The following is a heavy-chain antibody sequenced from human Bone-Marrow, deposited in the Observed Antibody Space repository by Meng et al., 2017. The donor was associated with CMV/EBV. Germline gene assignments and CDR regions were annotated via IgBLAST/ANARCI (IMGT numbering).Heavy chain of an antibody. V-gene: IGHV3-11*01. Sequence: VQLEESGGGLIQPGGSPRLSCAASGFTFSSNYMSWVRQAPGKGLEWVSYISSSGSTIYYADSVKGRFTISRDNAKNSLYLQMNSLRAEDTAVYYCARDDGNWFDPWGQGTLVTVSS. J-gene: IGHJ5*02. CDR1: GFTFSSNY. CDR3: ARDDGNWFDP. CDR2: ISSSGSTI.